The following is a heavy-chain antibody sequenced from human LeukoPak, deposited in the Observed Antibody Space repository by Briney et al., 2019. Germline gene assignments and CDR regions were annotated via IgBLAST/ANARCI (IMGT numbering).Heavy chain of an antibody. J-gene: IGHJ5*02. D-gene: IGHD3-9*01. CDR2: IYYSGST. V-gene: IGHV4-39*01. CDR1: GGSISSSSYY. CDR3: ASHVLRYFDWLFKTNWFDP. Sequence: SETLSLTCTVSGGSISSSSYYWGWIRQPPGKGLEWIGSIYYSGSTYYNPSLKSRVTISVDTSKNQFSLKLSSVTAADTAVYYCASHVLRYFDWLFKTNWFDPWGQGTLVTVSS.